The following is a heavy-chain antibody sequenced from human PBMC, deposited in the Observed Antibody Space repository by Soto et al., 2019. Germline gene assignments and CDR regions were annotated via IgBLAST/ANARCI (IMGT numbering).Heavy chain of an antibody. CDR2: INQDGSDK. V-gene: IGHV3-7*04. CDR1: GFSFRSYW. Sequence: EVHLVESGGGLVQPGGSLRLSCAVSGFSFRSYWRTWVRQAPGKGLEWVANINQDGSDKYYVDSVKDRFTISRDNAKSSLYLQMNSLRVEDTAIYYCARADRGYYDSSGYDSWGQGTLVTVSS. J-gene: IGHJ4*02. D-gene: IGHD3-22*01. CDR3: ARADRGYYDSSGYDS.